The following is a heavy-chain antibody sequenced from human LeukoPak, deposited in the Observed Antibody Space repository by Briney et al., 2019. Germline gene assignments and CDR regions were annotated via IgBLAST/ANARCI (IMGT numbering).Heavy chain of an antibody. Sequence: ASVKVSCKASGYTFTAYYMHWVRQAPGQGLEWMGWINPNSGGTNYAQKFQGRVTMTRDTSISTAYMELSRLRSDDTAVYYCARDFNDFWSGIVDYWGQGTLVTVSS. CDR2: INPNSGGT. D-gene: IGHD3-3*01. CDR3: ARDFNDFWSGIVDY. J-gene: IGHJ4*02. CDR1: GYTFTAYY. V-gene: IGHV1-2*02.